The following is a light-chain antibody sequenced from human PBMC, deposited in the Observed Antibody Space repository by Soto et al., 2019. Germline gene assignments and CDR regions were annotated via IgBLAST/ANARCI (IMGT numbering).Light chain of an antibody. Sequence: SALTQPRSVSGSPGQSVTISCTGTSSDVGGYIYVSWYQQHPGKAPKLMMFDVSKRPSGVPDRFSGSKSDNTASLTISGLQTEDEADYFCCSYAGNYTYVFGTGTEVTVL. CDR1: SSDVGGYIY. J-gene: IGLJ1*01. CDR2: DVS. CDR3: CSYAGNYTYV. V-gene: IGLV2-11*01.